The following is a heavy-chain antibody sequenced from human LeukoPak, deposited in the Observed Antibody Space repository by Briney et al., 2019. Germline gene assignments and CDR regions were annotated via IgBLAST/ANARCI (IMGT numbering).Heavy chain of an antibody. Sequence: PGGSLRLSCAASGFTFSSYAMSWVRQAPGKGLEWVSAISGSGGSTYYADSVKGRFTISRDNSKNTLYLQMNSLRAGDTAVYYCAKGGVWKLERLPFDYWGQGTLVTVSS. CDR3: AKGGVWKLERLPFDY. D-gene: IGHD1-1*01. CDR2: ISGSGGST. CDR1: GFTFSSYA. V-gene: IGHV3-23*01. J-gene: IGHJ4*02.